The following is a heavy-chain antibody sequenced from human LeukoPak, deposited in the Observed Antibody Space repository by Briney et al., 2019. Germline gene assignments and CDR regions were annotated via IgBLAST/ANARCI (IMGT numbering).Heavy chain of an antibody. D-gene: IGHD3-10*01. CDR1: GFTFGLYG. Sequence: GRSLRLSCAASGFTFGLYGMHWVRQAPGKGLEWVALISNDGDSEYYTDSVKGRFTISRDNAKDTLYLQMNSLRGEDTAVYYCVKDGRGRTFFGDIEYWGQGTLVAVSS. CDR2: ISNDGDSE. CDR3: VKDGRGRTFFGDIEY. V-gene: IGHV3-30*18. J-gene: IGHJ4*02.